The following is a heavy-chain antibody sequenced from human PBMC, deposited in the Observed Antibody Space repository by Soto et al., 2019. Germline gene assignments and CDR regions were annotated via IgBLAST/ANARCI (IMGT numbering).Heavy chain of an antibody. CDR2: IYYSGST. J-gene: IGHJ6*03. Sequence: SETLSLTCTVSGGSISSYYWSWIRQPPGKGLEWIGYIYYSGSTNYNPSLKSRVTISVDTSKNQFSLNLSSVTAADTAVYYCARSPYYYYMDVWGKGTTVTVSS. V-gene: IGHV4-59*08. CDR3: ARSPYYYYMDV. CDR1: GGSISSYY.